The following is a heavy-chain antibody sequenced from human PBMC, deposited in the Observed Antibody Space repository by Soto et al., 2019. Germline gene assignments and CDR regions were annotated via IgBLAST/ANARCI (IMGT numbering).Heavy chain of an antibody. Sequence: SETLYLTCTDSCGSISSSSYYWGWIRQPPGKGLEWIGSIYYSGSTYYNPSLKSRVTISVDTSKNQFSLKLSSVTAADTAVYHCARLVDTAIYYFDYWGQGTLVTVSS. V-gene: IGHV4-39*01. J-gene: IGHJ4*02. D-gene: IGHD5-18*01. CDR3: ARLVDTAIYYFDY. CDR1: CGSISSSSYY. CDR2: IYYSGST.